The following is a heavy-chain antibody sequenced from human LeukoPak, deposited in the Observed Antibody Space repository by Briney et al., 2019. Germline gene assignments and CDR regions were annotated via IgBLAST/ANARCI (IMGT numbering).Heavy chain of an antibody. J-gene: IGHJ4*02. Sequence: TGGSLRLSCAASGFTLSSDSMNWVRQAPGKGLEWVSYISSSSSTIYYADSVKGRFTISRDNAKNSLYLQMNSLRAEDTAVYYCAREFVRYYYGSGSYDLDYWGQGTLVTVSS. D-gene: IGHD3-10*01. CDR3: AREFVRYYYGSGSYDLDY. V-gene: IGHV3-48*01. CDR2: ISSSSSTI. CDR1: GFTLSSDS.